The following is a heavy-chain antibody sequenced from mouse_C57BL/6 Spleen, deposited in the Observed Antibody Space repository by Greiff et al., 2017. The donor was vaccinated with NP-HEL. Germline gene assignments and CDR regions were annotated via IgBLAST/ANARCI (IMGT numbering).Heavy chain of an antibody. CDR1: GYSITSGYY. Sequence: EVQLQQSGPGLVKPSQSLSLTCSVTGYSITSGYYWNWIRQFPGNKLEWMGYISYDGSNNYNPSLKNRISITRDTSKNQFFLKLNSVTTEDTATYYCARGGQLGRRFDYWGQGTTLTVSS. J-gene: IGHJ2*01. D-gene: IGHD4-1*02. V-gene: IGHV3-6*01. CDR2: ISYDGSN. CDR3: ARGGQLGRRFDY.